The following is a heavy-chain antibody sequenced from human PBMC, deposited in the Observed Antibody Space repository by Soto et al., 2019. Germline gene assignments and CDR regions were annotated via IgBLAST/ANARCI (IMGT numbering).Heavy chain of an antibody. CDR2: INPNSGGT. V-gene: IGHV1-2*04. Sequence: QVQLVQSGAEVKKPGASVKVSCKASGYTFTVYYMHWVRQAPGQCLECMGWINPNSGGTNYAQKFQGWVTMTRDTSISTAYMELSRLRSDDTAVYYCAIFSSGRGYYYYGMDVWGQGTTVTVSS. D-gene: IGHD6-19*01. CDR3: AIFSSGRGYYYYGMDV. J-gene: IGHJ6*02. CDR1: GYTFTVYY.